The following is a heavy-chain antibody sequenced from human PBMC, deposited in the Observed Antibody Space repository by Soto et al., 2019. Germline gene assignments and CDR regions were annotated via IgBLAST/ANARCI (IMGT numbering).Heavy chain of an antibody. CDR2: TYYRSKWRN. J-gene: IGHJ4*02. D-gene: IGHD6-6*01. CDR1: GDSVPSNTAT. V-gene: IGHV6-1*01. Sequence: SQTLSLTCAISGDSVPSNTATWNWIRQSPSRGLEWLGRTYYRSKWRNDYEVSVKSRITINPDTSKSQFSLQLISVTPEDTALYYCARYSSSFGFFDFWGQGALVTVSS. CDR3: ARYSSSFGFFDF.